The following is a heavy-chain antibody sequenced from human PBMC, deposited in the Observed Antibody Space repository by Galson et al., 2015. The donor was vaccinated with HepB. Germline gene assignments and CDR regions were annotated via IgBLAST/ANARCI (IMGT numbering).Heavy chain of an antibody. CDR2: ISYDGSNK. Sequence: SLRLSCAASGFTFSSYGMHWVRQAPGKGLEWVAVISYDGSNKYYADSVKGRFTISRDNSKNTLYLQMNSLRAEDTAVYYCAKSGGLYYFDYWGQGTLVTVSS. V-gene: IGHV3-30*18. J-gene: IGHJ4*02. D-gene: IGHD3-16*01. CDR3: AKSGGLYYFDY. CDR1: GFTFSSYG.